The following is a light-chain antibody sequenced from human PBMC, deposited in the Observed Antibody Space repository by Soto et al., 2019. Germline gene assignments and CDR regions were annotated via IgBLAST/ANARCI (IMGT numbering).Light chain of an antibody. CDR3: SSYTSSVTLV. V-gene: IGLV2-14*01. J-gene: IGLJ2*01. CDR1: SSDVGGFNF. Sequence: QSVLTQPASVSGSPGQSITISCTGTSSDVGGFNFVSWYQQHPGKAPKLMIYEVSNRPSGVSDRFSGSKSGNTASLTISGLQAEDEADYYCSSYTSSVTLVFGGGTKFTVL. CDR2: EVS.